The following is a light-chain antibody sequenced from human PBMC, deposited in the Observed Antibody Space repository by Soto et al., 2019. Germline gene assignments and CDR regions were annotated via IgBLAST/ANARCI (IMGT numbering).Light chain of an antibody. CDR2: GAS. V-gene: IGKV3-15*01. Sequence: TQSPGTLSLSPGERATLYCRASQSVSSNLAWYQQKPGQAPRLLIYGASTRATGIPARFSGSGSGTEFTLTISSLQSEDFAVYYCQQYNNWPPITFGQGTRLEIK. CDR3: QQYNNWPPIT. CDR1: QSVSSN. J-gene: IGKJ5*01.